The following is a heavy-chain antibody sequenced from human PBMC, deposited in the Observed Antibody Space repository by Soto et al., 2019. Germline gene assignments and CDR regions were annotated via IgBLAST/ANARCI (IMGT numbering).Heavy chain of an antibody. CDR3: ARGRQLVGYFYYYMDV. J-gene: IGHJ6*03. D-gene: IGHD6-6*01. CDR2: IGAYNGDT. Sequence: QVQLLQSGAEVKRPGASVKVSCKASGYTFTNYGVTWVRQAPGQGLEWMGWIGAYNGDTHYTQKLQGRVTMTTATSTGTAYMELRGLRSDDTAVYYCARGRQLVGYFYYYMDVWGKGTTVAVSS. V-gene: IGHV1-18*01. CDR1: GYTFTNYG.